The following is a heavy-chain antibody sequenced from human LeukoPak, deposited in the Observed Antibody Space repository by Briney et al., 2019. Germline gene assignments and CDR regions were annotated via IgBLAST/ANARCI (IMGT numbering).Heavy chain of an antibody. CDR1: GGSISSYY. Sequence: SETLSLTCTVSGGSISSYYWSWIRQPPGKGLEWIGYISYSGSTNSSPSLKSRVTISVDTSKNQFSLKLSSVTAAETAVYYCARVENYGSGSSESWFDPWGQGTLVTVSS. D-gene: IGHD3-10*01. J-gene: IGHJ5*02. CDR2: ISYSGST. V-gene: IGHV4-59*01. CDR3: ARVENYGSGSSESWFDP.